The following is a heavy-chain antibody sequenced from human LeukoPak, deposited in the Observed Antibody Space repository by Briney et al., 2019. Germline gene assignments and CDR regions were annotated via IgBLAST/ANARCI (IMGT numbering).Heavy chain of an antibody. D-gene: IGHD3-10*01. CDR2: ISGDGGST. V-gene: IGHV3-43*02. CDR3: AKDISIGWFGELLYHYYGMDV. CDR1: GFTFDDYA. J-gene: IGHJ6*02. Sequence: PGGSLRLSCAASGFTFDDYAMHWVRQAPGKGLEWVSLISGDGGSTYYADSVKGRFTISRDNSKNSLYLQMNSLRTEDTALYYCAKDISIGWFGELLYHYYGMDVWGQGTTVTVSS.